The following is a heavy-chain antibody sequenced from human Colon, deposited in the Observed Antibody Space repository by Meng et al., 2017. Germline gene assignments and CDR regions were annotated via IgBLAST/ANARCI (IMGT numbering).Heavy chain of an antibody. Sequence: GSLRLSCAASGFAFDTYAMSWVRQAPGKGLEWVSSLGGGDDIFYADSVKGHFTISRDNSKNTLYLQMNSLRAEDTAVYYCVKDRESYNSVWDAFDIWGQGTMVTVSS. CDR2: LGGGDDI. D-gene: IGHD1-20*01. CDR1: GFAFDTYA. CDR3: VKDRESYNSVWDAFDI. J-gene: IGHJ3*02. V-gene: IGHV3-23*01.